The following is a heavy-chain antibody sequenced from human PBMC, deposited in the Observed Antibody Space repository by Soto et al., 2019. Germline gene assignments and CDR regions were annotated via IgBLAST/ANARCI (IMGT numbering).Heavy chain of an antibody. V-gene: IGHV3-53*01. J-gene: IGHJ4*02. Sequence: EVQLVESGGGLIQPGGSLRLSCAASGFTVSSNYMSWVRQAPGKGLEWVSVIYSGGSTYYADSVKGRFTISRDNSKNTLYLQMNSLRAEDTAVYYCARDVRLVAGGYYFDYWGQGTLVTVSS. D-gene: IGHD6-19*01. CDR2: IYSGGST. CDR1: GFTVSSNY. CDR3: ARDVRLVAGGYYFDY.